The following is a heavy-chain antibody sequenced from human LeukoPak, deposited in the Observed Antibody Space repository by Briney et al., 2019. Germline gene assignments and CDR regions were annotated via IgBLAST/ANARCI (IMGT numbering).Heavy chain of an antibody. V-gene: IGHV1-2*02. CDR1: GYTFTSYG. Sequence: GASVKVSCKASGYTFTSYGISWVRQAPGQGLEWMGWINPNSGGTNYAQKFQGRVTMTRDTSISTAYMELSRLRSDDTAVYYCARAVDSYGYLDYWGQGTLVTVSS. D-gene: IGHD5-18*01. CDR3: ARAVDSYGYLDY. J-gene: IGHJ4*02. CDR2: INPNSGGT.